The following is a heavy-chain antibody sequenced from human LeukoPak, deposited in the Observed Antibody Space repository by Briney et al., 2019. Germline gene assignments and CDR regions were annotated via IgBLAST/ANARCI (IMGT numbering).Heavy chain of an antibody. CDR1: GFTFSSYG. CDR2: IRYDGSNK. Sequence: GGSLRLSCAASGFTFSSYGMHWVRQAPGKGLEWVALIRYDGSNKYYADSVKGRFTISRDNSKNTLYLQMNSLRAEDTAVYYCAKDPAYNWNDQYTRLVDYWGQGTLVTVSS. CDR3: AKDPAYNWNDQYTRLVDY. J-gene: IGHJ4*02. D-gene: IGHD1-1*01. V-gene: IGHV3-30*02.